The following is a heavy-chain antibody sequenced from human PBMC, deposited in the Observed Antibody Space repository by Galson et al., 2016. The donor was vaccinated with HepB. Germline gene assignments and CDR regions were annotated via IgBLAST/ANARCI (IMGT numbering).Heavy chain of an antibody. V-gene: IGHV3-30-3*01. CDR1: GFSFKDYT. CDR2: ISFDGTNT. D-gene: IGHD2-2*02. CDR3: AKEVPNTFDP. Sequence: SLRLSCAGSGFSFKDYTLHWVRQAPGKGLEWVAVISFDGTNTYYRDSVKGRFTISRDDSQNTLYMQMHSLRAEDTAVYYCAKEVPNTFDPWGQGPLVTVAS. J-gene: IGHJ5*02.